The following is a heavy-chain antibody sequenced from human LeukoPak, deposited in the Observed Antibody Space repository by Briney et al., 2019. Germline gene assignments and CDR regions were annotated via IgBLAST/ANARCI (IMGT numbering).Heavy chain of an antibody. D-gene: IGHD2-2*01. Sequence: GGSLRLSCAASGFIFSNYGMNWVRQAPGKGLEWVAAISASGSATSYADSVRGRFTISRDNSKNTLYLQMNSLRAEDTAVYYCAKGGYCSSTSCYPPTDWGQGTLVTVSS. V-gene: IGHV3-23*01. J-gene: IGHJ4*02. CDR2: ISASGSAT. CDR3: AKGGYCSSTSCYPPTD. CDR1: GFIFSNYG.